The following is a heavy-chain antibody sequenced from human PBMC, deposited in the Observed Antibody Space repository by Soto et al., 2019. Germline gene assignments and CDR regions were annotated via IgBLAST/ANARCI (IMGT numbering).Heavy chain of an antibody. CDR3: ARTYYDFWSGYWRWFDP. CDR2: IYYSGIT. V-gene: IGHV4-59*07. J-gene: IGHJ5*02. Sequence: SDTLSLTCTVSGGSISSYYWSWIRQPPGKGLDWIGYIYYSGITIYNPSLKSRVTISVDTSKNQFSLKLSSVTAADTAVYYCARTYYDFWSGYWRWFDPWGQGTLVTVSS. D-gene: IGHD3-3*01. CDR1: GGSISSYY.